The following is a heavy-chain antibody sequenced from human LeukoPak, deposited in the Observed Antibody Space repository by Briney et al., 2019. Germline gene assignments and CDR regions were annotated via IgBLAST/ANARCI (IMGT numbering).Heavy chain of an antibody. D-gene: IGHD6-19*01. CDR2: INPNSGGT. J-gene: IGHJ4*02. V-gene: IGHV1-2*02. Sequence: ASVKVSCKASGYTFTGNYMHWVRQAPGQGLEGMGWINPNSGGTNYAQKFQGRVTMTRDTSISTAYMELSRLRSDDTAVYYCARALYSGWYDYWGQGTLVTVSS. CDR1: GYTFTGNY. CDR3: ARALYSGWYDY.